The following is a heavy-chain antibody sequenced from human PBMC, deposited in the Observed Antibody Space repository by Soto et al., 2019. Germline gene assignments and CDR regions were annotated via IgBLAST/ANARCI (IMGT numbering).Heavy chain of an antibody. CDR1: GFTFSSYG. CDR2: IRYDGSNK. D-gene: IGHD3-22*01. V-gene: IGHV3-33*01. CDR3: ARVEFEDGGLGLMDV. J-gene: IGHJ6*02. Sequence: QVQLVESGGGVVQPGRSLRLSCAASGFTFSSYGMHWVRQAPGKGLEWVAVIRYDGSNKYYAGSVKGRFTISRDNSKRTLYLQMNSLGAEDTAVYYCARVEFEDGGLGLMDVWGQGSTVTVSS.